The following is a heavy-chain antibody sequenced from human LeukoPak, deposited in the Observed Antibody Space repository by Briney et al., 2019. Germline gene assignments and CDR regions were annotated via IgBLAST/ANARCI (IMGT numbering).Heavy chain of an antibody. Sequence: PGGSLRLSCAASGFTFDDYGMSWVRQAPGKGLEWVSGINWNGGSTGYADSEKGRFTISRDNSKNTLYLQMNSLRAEDTAVYYCARGTSSGYFQLYFDYWGQGTLVTVSS. V-gene: IGHV3-20*04. CDR3: ARGTSSGYFQLYFDY. CDR2: INWNGGST. CDR1: GFTFDDYG. J-gene: IGHJ4*02. D-gene: IGHD3-22*01.